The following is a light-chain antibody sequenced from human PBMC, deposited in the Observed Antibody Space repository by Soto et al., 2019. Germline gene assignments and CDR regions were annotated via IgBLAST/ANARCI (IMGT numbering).Light chain of an antibody. CDR3: SSYTNINTRACV. V-gene: IGLV2-14*01. CDR2: EVT. CDR1: SGDIGSYNR. Sequence: QSALTQPASVSGSPGQSITISCTGTSGDIGSYNRVSWYQQHPGKAPKLIIYEVTDRPSGVSTRFSGSKSGNTASLPISGLQAEDEAEYYCSSYTNINTRACVFGTGTKVTVL. J-gene: IGLJ1*01.